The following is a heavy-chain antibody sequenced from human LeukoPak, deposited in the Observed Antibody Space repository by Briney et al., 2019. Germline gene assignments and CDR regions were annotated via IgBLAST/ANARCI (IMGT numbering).Heavy chain of an antibody. J-gene: IGHJ6*03. V-gene: IGHV4-34*01. CDR2: INHSGST. D-gene: IGHD3-10*01. CDR1: GGSFSGYY. Sequence: SETLSLTCAVYGGSFSGYYWTWIRQPPGKGLEWIGEINHSGSTNYIPSLKSRVTISVDTSKNQFSLKLSSVTAADTAVYYCAREGSDYYGSGSYYRSYYYYMDVWGKGTTVTISS. CDR3: AREGSDYYGSGSYYRSYYYYMDV.